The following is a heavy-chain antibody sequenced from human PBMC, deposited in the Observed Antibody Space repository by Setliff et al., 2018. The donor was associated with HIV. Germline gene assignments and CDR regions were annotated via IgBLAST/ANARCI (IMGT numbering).Heavy chain of an antibody. CDR3: ARQTWEYYDTLTGYYRSPKNFDS. D-gene: IGHD3-9*01. CDR1: GDSISSYS. CDR2: IFSSGST. Sequence: SETLSLTCTVSGDSISSYSWNWIRQSPGGGLEWIGFIFSSGSTYYDPSLKSRVTISLDTSKNQFFLKLSSVTAPDTAIYYCARQTWEYYDTLTGYYRSPKNFDSWGQGTLVTVSS. J-gene: IGHJ4*02. V-gene: IGHV4-59*04.